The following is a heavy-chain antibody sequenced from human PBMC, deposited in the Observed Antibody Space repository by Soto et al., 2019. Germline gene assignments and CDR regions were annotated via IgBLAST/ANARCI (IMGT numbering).Heavy chain of an antibody. CDR3: ARHDTVTTYYYYGMDV. CDR1: GYSFTSYW. CDR2: IYPGDSDT. J-gene: IGHJ6*02. V-gene: IGHV5-51*01. D-gene: IGHD4-17*01. Sequence: GESLKISCKGSGYSFTSYWIGWVRQVPGKGLEWMGIIYPGDSDTRYSPSFQGQVTISADKSISTAYLQWSSLKASDTAMYYCARHDTVTTYYYYGMDVWGQGTTVTVSS.